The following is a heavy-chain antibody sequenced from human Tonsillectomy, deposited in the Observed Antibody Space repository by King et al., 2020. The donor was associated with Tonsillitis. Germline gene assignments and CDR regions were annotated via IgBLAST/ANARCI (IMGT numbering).Heavy chain of an antibody. Sequence: VQLVESGGGLVQPGGSLRLSCAASGFTFSSYAMSWVRQAPGKGLEWVSAISGSGGSKYYADSVKGRFTISRDNSKNTLYLQMNSLRAEDTAVYYCAKDLYDDILTGYYLGRVWGQGTTVTVSS. D-gene: IGHD3-9*01. CDR3: AKDLYDDILTGYYLGRV. CDR2: ISGSGGSK. V-gene: IGHV3-23*04. J-gene: IGHJ6*02. CDR1: GFTFSSYA.